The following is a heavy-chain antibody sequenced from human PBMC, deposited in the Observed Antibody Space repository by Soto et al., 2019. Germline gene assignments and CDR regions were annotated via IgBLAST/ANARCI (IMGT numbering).Heavy chain of an antibody. J-gene: IGHJ5*02. CDR1: GDSISNSRFY. CDR2: IYHTGNA. Sequence: SETLSLTCSVSGDSISNSRFYWAWIRQPPGEGLEWIGSIYHTGNAYYNPSLKSRVTISVDTSNNQFSLMLPSVTAADTAVYYCATLPPRIVVVVTPIPTWGRGTLVTVSS. CDR3: ATLPPRIVVVVTPIPT. D-gene: IGHD2-15*01. V-gene: IGHV4-39*07.